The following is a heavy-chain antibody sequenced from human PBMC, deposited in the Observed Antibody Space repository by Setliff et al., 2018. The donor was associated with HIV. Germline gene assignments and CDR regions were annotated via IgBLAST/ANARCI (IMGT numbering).Heavy chain of an antibody. CDR3: ARGYDILTGTY. D-gene: IGHD3-9*01. J-gene: IGHJ4*02. V-gene: IGHV3-30*02. CDR2: IRSDGSNK. CDR1: GLTFSNCG. Sequence: QPGGSLRLSCATSGLTFSNCGMHWVRQAPGKGLEWVASIRSDGSNKYYADSVKGRFTISRDNAKNSLYLQMSSLRAEDTAVYYCARGYDILTGTYWGQGTLVTVSS.